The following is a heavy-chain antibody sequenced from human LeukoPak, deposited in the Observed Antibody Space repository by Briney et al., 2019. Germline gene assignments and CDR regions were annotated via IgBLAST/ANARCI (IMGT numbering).Heavy chain of an antibody. CDR2: ISGSGGST. V-gene: IGHV3-23*01. CDR3: ARGSGSSWYFYFDY. D-gene: IGHD6-13*01. CDR1: GFPLSSYA. J-gene: IGHJ4*02. Sequence: GGSLRLSCAAFGFPLSSYAMSWVRQAPGKGLEWVSAISGSGGSTYYADSVKGRFTISRDNSKNTLYLQMNSLRAEDTAVYYCARGSGSSWYFYFDYWGQGTLVTVSS.